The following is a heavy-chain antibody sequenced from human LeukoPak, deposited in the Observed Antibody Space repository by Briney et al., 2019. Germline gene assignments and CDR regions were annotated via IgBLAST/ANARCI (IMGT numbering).Heavy chain of an antibody. CDR1: GFSFNNYG. CDR3: AREYSGSYLGY. V-gene: IGHV3-30-3*01. Sequence: GGSLRLSCAASGFSFNNYGMHWVRQAPGKGLEWVAVISSDGSNEYNADSVKGRFTISRDNSKNTLYLQMNSLRAEDTAVYYCAREYSGSYLGYWGQGTLVTVSS. J-gene: IGHJ4*02. CDR2: ISSDGSNE. D-gene: IGHD1-26*01.